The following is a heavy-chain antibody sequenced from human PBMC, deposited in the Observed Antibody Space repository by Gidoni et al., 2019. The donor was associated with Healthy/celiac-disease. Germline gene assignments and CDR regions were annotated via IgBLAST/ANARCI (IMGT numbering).Heavy chain of an antibody. Sequence: QVQLVQSGAEVKKPGASVKVSCKASGYTFTSYSIHWVRQAPGQGLEWMGIINPSGGSTSYAQKFQGRVTMTRDTSTSTVYMELSSLRSEDTAVYYCARGYCSGGSCYSNYYYYYGMDVWGQGTTVTVSS. V-gene: IGHV1-46*01. CDR3: ARGYCSGGSCYSNYYYYYGMDV. D-gene: IGHD2-15*01. J-gene: IGHJ6*02. CDR1: GYTFTSYS. CDR2: INPSGGST.